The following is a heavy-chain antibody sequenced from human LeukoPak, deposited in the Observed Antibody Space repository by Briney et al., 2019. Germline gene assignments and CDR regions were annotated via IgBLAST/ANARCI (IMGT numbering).Heavy chain of an antibody. CDR3: ARLSGSFVL. D-gene: IGHD3-10*01. CDR1: AGSISGYY. CDR2: DYNSGNT. Sequence: SETLSLPCTVSAGSISGYYWSWIRQPPGRGLEWLGYDYNSGNTNYNPSLKSRVTISEDMSMNQFSLKLSSVTAADTAVYYCARLSGSFVLWGQGTLITVSS. J-gene: IGHJ4*02. V-gene: IGHV4-59*08.